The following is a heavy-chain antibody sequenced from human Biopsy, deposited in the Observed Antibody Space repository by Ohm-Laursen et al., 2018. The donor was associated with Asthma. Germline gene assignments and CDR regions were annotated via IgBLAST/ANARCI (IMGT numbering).Heavy chain of an antibody. CDR3: AKARCYYFYCDMGV. CDR1: GGMFGNYA. J-gene: IGHJ6*02. V-gene: IGHV1-69*13. Sequence: SVKVSCKASGGMFGNYAISWVRQAPGQGLEWMGGISPILGSIKYAQKFQDRVTISADVFRNTVHLELSSLRSEDTAVLYCAKARCYYFYCDMGVWGQGTTVTVSS. CDR2: ISPILGSI. D-gene: IGHD3-3*01.